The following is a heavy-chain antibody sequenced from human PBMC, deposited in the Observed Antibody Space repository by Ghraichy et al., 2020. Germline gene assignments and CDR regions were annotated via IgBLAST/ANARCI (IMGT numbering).Heavy chain of an antibody. CDR3: ARWFRDYGEYFDY. CDR2: IYNNGNT. CDR1: GVSISSSF. D-gene: IGHD4-17*01. J-gene: IGHJ4*02. Sequence: TLSLTCTVSGVSISSSFWSWIRQPAGKGLEYIGRIYNNGNTKYNPSLKSRVTMSVDTSKNQFSLRLSSVTAADTAVYYCARWFRDYGEYFDYWGQGILVTVSS. V-gene: IGHV4-4*07.